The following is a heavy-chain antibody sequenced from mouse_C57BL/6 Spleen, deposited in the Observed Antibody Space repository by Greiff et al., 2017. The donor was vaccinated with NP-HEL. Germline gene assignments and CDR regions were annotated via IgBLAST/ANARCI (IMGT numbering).Heavy chain of an antibody. Sequence: VQLQQPGAELVKPGASVKLSCKASGYTFTSYWMHWVKQRPGQGLEWIGMIHPNSGSTNYNEKFKSKATLTVDKSSSTAYMQLSSLTSEDSAVYYCARAGLRGHYYAMDYWGQGTSVTVSS. J-gene: IGHJ4*01. CDR2: IHPNSGST. V-gene: IGHV1-64*01. CDR1: GYTFTSYW. CDR3: ARAGLRGHYYAMDY. D-gene: IGHD2-4*01.